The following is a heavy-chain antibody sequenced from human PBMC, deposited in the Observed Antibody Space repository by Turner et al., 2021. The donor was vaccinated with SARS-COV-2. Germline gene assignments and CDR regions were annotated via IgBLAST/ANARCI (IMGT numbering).Heavy chain of an antibody. CDR2: VYWDDTK. CDR1: GFSVKSSGLA. V-gene: IGHV2-5*02. Sequence: QITLKESGPALVKPTQTLTLTYTVSGFSVKSSGLAVGWIRQPPGKALQWLALVYWDDTKYFSPSLKTRLTITRDGSKNQVVLTVTNMEPSDAGTYYCARLNDYFDYWGQGTLVTVSS. D-gene: IGHD2-8*01. J-gene: IGHJ4*02. CDR3: ARLNDYFDY.